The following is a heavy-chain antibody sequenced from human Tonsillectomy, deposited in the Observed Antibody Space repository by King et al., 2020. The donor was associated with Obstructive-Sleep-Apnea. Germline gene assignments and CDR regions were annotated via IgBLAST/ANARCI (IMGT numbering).Heavy chain of an antibody. V-gene: IGHV3-30*18. CDR3: AKDYSSGWYGEGAPFDY. Sequence: VQLVESGGGVVQPGRSLRLSCAASGFTFSNYGMHWVRQAPGKGLEWVAVISYDGSNKYYTDSVKGRFTISRDNSKDTLYLQMNSLRAEDTAVYYCAKDYSSGWYGEGAPFDYWGQGTLVTVSS. D-gene: IGHD6-19*01. J-gene: IGHJ4*02. CDR1: GFTFSNYG. CDR2: ISYDGSNK.